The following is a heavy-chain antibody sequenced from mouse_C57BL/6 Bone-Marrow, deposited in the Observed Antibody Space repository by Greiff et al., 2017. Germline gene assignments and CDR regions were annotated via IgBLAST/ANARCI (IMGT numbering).Heavy chain of an antibody. V-gene: IGHV5-17*01. J-gene: IGHJ2*01. CDR3: AKPLYGSSLYYFDY. Sequence: EVQLMESGGGLVKPGGSLKLSCAASGFTFSDYGMHWVRQAPEKGLEWVAYISSGSSTIYYADTVKGRFTISRDNAKNTLFLQMTSLRSEDTAMYYCAKPLYGSSLYYFDYWGQGTTLTVSS. D-gene: IGHD1-1*01. CDR2: ISSGSSTI. CDR1: GFTFSDYG.